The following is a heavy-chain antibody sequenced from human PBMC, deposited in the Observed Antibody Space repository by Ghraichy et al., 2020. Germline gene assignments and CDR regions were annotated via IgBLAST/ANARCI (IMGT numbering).Heavy chain of an antibody. V-gene: IGHV1-69*04. CDR1: GGTFSSYA. CDR3: ARGVRSGDSSDWYVGFGSPHYYMDL. J-gene: IGHJ6*03. CDR2: IIPILDIA. D-gene: IGHD6-19*01. Sequence: SVKVSCKASGGTFSSYAISWVRQAPGQGLEWMGRIIPILDIANYAQKFQGRVTITADKSTSTAYMELSSLRSDDTAVYYCARGVRSGDSSDWYVGFGSPHYYMDLWGKGTTVTVSS.